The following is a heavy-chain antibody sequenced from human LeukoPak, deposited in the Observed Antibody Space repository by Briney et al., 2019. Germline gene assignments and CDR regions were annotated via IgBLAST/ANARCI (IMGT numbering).Heavy chain of an antibody. CDR1: GLTLSSNY. Sequence: GGSLRLSCAASGLTLSSNYMSWVRQAPGKGLEWVSVIFSGGSTSYADPVKGRFTISRDNSKNTLYLQMNSLRAEDTALYYCTIDPGYCSSSSCIYDGMDGWGQGTTVTVSS. D-gene: IGHD2-2*01. J-gene: IGHJ6*02. V-gene: IGHV3-53*01. CDR3: TIDPGYCSSSSCIYDGMDG. CDR2: IFSGGST.